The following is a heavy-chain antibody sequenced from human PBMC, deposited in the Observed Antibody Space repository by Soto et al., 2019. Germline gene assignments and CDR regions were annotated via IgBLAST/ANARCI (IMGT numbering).Heavy chain of an antibody. D-gene: IGHD2-2*01. CDR3: ARGCSRTSCYGLDLYYYGMDV. CDR2: MNPNSGNT. Sequence: ASVKVSCKASGYTFTSYDINWVRQATGQGLEWMGWMNPNSGNTGYAQKFQGRVTMTRNTSISTAYMELSSLRSEDTAVYYCARGCSRTSCYGLDLYYYGMDVWGQGTTVTVSS. CDR1: GYTFTSYD. J-gene: IGHJ6*02. V-gene: IGHV1-8*01.